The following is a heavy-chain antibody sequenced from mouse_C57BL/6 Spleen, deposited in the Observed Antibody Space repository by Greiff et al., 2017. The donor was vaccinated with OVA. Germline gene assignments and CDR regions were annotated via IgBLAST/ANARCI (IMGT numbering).Heavy chain of an antibody. CDR2: ISSGGSYT. CDR3: ARHYDYAMDY. V-gene: IGHV5-6*01. J-gene: IGHJ4*01. D-gene: IGHD2-12*01. CDR1: GFTFSSYG. Sequence: EVQGVESGGDLVKPGGSLKLSCAASGFTFSSYGMSWVRQTPDKRLEWVATISSGGSYTYYPDSVKGRFTISRDNAKNTLYLQMSSLKSEDTAMYYCARHYDYAMDYWGQGTSVTVSS.